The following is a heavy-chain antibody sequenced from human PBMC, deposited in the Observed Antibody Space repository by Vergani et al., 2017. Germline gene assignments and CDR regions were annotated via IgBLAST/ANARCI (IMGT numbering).Heavy chain of an antibody. V-gene: IGHV1-2*02. J-gene: IGHJ1*01. CDR3: ARDPWYSSGRPAEYFQY. CDR2: INPNSGGT. CDR1: GNTFTGYY. D-gene: IGHD6-19*01. Sequence: QVQLVQSGAEVKKPGASVKVSCKASGNTFTGYYMHWVRQAPGQGLEWMGWINPNSGGTNYAQKFQGRVSMTRDTSISTAYMELSRLRSDDTAVYYCARDPWYSSGRPAEYFQYWGQGTLVTVSS.